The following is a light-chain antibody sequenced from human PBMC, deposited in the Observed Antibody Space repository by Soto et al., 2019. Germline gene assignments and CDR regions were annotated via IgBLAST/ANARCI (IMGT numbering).Light chain of an antibody. CDR1: QSVRNN. V-gene: IGKV3-15*01. CDR3: QQCNDWTWT. J-gene: IGKJ1*01. CDR2: DAS. Sequence: EIVMTQSPGTLSVSPGERVTLSCRASQSVRNNLAWYQQKPGQVPRLLIYDASTRATGIPARFSGSGSGTEFTLTISSLQSEDFAVYYCQQCNDWTWTFGQGTKVEIK.